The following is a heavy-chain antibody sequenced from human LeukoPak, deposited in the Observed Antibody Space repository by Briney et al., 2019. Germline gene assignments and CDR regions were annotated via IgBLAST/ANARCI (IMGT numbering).Heavy chain of an antibody. D-gene: IGHD6-13*01. J-gene: IGHJ4*02. CDR1: GFTFSENN. CDR3: ARDPHGYSSSWWFDY. CDR2: LSNDGNNY. V-gene: IGHV3-30-3*01. Sequence: GGSLRLSCAASGFTFSENNVHWVRQAPGKGLEWVALLSNDGNNYAYADSVKGRFTLSGDKSKTTLYLQMNSLRAEDTAVYYCARDPHGYSSSWWFDYWGQGTLVTVSS.